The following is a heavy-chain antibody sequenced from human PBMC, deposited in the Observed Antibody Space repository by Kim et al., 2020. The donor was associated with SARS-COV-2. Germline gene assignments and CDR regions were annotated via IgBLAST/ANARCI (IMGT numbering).Heavy chain of an antibody. V-gene: IGHV3-23*01. CDR2: ISGSGGST. Sequence: GGSLRLSCAASGFTFSSYAMSWVRQAPGKGLEWVSAISGSGGSTYYADSVKGRFTISRDNSKNTLYLQMNSLRAKDTAVYYCAKVSSYLSYYYGSGGNWFDPWGQGTLVTVSS. CDR3: AKVSSYLSYYYGSGGNWFDP. D-gene: IGHD3-10*01. CDR1: GFTFSSYA. J-gene: IGHJ5*02.